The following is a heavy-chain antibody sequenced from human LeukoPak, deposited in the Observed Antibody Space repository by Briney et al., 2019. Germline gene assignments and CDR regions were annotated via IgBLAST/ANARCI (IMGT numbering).Heavy chain of an antibody. J-gene: IGHJ6*03. CDR2: INPNSGAT. Sequence: ASVKVFCKASGYIFTGYYIDWVRQAPGQGLEWMGWINPNSGATNYAQKFQGRVIMTRDTSISTAYMEVRRLRSDDTAVYYCARDAQFIVVVPAAKLNYMDVWGKGTTVTVSS. CDR1: GYIFTGYY. CDR3: ARDAQFIVVVPAAKLNYMDV. V-gene: IGHV1-2*02. D-gene: IGHD2-2*01.